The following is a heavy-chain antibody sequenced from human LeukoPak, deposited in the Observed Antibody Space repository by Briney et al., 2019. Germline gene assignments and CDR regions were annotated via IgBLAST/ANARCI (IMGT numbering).Heavy chain of an antibody. CDR2: ISGSGGST. D-gene: IGHD3-10*01. J-gene: IGHJ5*02. CDR1: GFTFSSYA. CDR3: ARVSTYYYGSGSYYPHNWFDP. Sequence: GGSLRLSCAASGFTFSSYAMSWVRQAPGKGLEWVSAISGSGGSTYYADSMKGRFTISRDNAKNSLYLQMNSLRAEDTAVYYCARVSTYYYGSGSYYPHNWFDPWGQGTLVTVSS. V-gene: IGHV3-23*01.